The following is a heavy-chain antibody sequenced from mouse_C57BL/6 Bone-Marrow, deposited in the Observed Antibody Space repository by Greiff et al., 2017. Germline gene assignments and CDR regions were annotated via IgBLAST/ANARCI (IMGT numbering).Heavy chain of an antibody. CDR1: GYAFSSSW. V-gene: IGHV1-82*01. J-gene: IGHJ1*03. Sequence: VQLQQPGPELVKPGASVKISCKASGYAFSSSWMNWVKQRPGKGLEWIGRIYPGDGSTNYNGKFKGNATLTADKSSSTAYMQLSSLTSEYSAVYFCAPSAGGSYVSDFGVWGTRPTVTVAS. CDR2: IYPGDGST. D-gene: IGHD1-1*02. CDR3: APSAGGSYVSDFGV.